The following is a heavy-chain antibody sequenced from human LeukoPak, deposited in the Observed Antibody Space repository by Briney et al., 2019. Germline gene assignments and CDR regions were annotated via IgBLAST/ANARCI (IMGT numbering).Heavy chain of an antibody. Sequence: PSETLSLTCAVSGGSIGSSNWWSWVRQPPGKGLEWIGEIYHSGSTNYNPSLESRVTISVDKSKNQFSLKLSSVTAADTAVYYCAREASTSSGSYLWGQGTLVTVSS. J-gene: IGHJ5*02. CDR3: AREASTSSGSYL. CDR2: IYHSGST. D-gene: IGHD1-26*01. V-gene: IGHV4-4*02. CDR1: GGSIGSSNW.